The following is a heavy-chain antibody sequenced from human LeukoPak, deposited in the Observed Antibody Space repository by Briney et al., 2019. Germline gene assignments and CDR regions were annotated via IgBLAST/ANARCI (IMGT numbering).Heavy chain of an antibody. D-gene: IGHD6-13*01. CDR3: ARLLPAAGYWYFDL. V-gene: IGHV4-59*08. Sequence: SETLSLTCTVSGGSISTYYWNWIRQPPGKGLEWIGYIYYSGSTNYNPPLMSRVTISVDTSKNQFSLKLSSVTAADTAVYYCARLLPAAGYWYFDLWGRGTLVSVSS. CDR1: GGSISTYY. CDR2: IYYSGST. J-gene: IGHJ2*01.